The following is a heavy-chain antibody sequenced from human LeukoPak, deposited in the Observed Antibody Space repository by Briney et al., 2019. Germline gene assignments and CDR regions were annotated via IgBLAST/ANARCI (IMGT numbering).Heavy chain of an antibody. CDR1: GGSFSGYY. CDR2: INHSGST. Sequence: SETLSLTCAVFGGSFSGYYWSWIRQPPGKGLEWIGEINHSGSTNYDPSLKSRVSISVDTSKNQFSLKLSSVTAADTAVYYCARRMVRGVTGYHNWGQGTLVTVSS. J-gene: IGHJ4*02. D-gene: IGHD3-10*01. CDR3: ARRMVRGVTGYHN. V-gene: IGHV4-34*01.